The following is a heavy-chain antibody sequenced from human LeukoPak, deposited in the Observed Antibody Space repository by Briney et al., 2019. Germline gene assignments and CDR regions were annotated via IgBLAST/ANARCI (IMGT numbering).Heavy chain of an antibody. CDR3: ARGSVLGYCSSTSCRHDDY. Sequence: SETLSLTCTVSGGSISSGSYYWSWIRQPAGKGLEWIGRIYTSGSTNYNPSLKSRVTISVDTSKNQFSLKLSSVTAADTAVYYCARGSVLGYCSSTSCRHDDYWGQGTLATVSS. V-gene: IGHV4-61*02. CDR2: IYTSGST. J-gene: IGHJ4*02. D-gene: IGHD2-2*01. CDR1: GGSISSGSYY.